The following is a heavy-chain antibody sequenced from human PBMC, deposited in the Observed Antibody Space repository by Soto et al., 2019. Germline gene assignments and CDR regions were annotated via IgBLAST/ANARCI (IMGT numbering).Heavy chain of an antibody. CDR1: GFTFDSHT. J-gene: IGHJ4*02. Sequence: QVHLVEAGGGVVQPGRSLTLSCAASGFTFDSHTMHWVRQTPGKGLEWVAYISYDGSLQDHADSVKGRFSISRDNGRNTVFLEMNSLRPEDSGVYYCARTYSSSWNYLDYWGQGTLVTVSS. V-gene: IGHV3-30*04. CDR2: ISYDGSLQ. D-gene: IGHD2-2*01. CDR3: ARTYSSSWNYLDY.